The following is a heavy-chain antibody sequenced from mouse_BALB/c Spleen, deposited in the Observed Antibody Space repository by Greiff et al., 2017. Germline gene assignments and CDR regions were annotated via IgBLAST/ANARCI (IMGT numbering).Heavy chain of an antibody. CDR3: TREGYCNAFDV. CDR2: IYPGSGST. D-gene: IGHD2-10*02. V-gene: IGHV1S22*01. CDR1: GYTFTSYW. J-gene: IGHJ1*01. Sequence: LQQPGSELVRPGASVKLSCKASGYTFTSYWMHWVKQRPGQGLEWIGNIYPGSGSTNYDEKFKSKATLTVDTSSSTAYMQLSSLTSEDSAVYYCTREGYCNAFDVWGAGTTVTVSS.